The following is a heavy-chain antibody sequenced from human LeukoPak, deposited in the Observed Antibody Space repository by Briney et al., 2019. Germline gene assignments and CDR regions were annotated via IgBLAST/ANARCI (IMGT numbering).Heavy chain of an antibody. D-gene: IGHD6-19*01. CDR3: AREARFAVPVVGSGDY. J-gene: IGHJ4*02. CDR2: MFYNGAT. CDR1: GGSIISGDYC. Sequence: SETQSLTGSVSGGSIISGDYCSGGIRQPPGKGLECIGSMFYNGATKNNTYLTSRLTMAIDTSKKQFSLKLRSVTGADTAVYYCAREARFAVPVVGSGDYWGQGTLVTVSS. V-gene: IGHV4-61*08.